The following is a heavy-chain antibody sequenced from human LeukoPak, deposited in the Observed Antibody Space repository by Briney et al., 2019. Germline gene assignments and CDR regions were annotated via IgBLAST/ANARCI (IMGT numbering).Heavy chain of an antibody. CDR2: TFYRSNWYN. CDR1: GDSVSSNSAA. D-gene: IGHD2/OR15-2a*01. CDR3: ARGSFYTSDI. J-gene: IGHJ3*02. Sequence: SQTLSLPCGISGDSVSSNSAAWNWIRQSPSRGLEWLGRTFYRSNWYNDYAPSVKSRITVNPDTSKNQFSLQLNSVTPEDTAVYYCARGSFYTSDIWGQGTMVTVSS. V-gene: IGHV6-1*01.